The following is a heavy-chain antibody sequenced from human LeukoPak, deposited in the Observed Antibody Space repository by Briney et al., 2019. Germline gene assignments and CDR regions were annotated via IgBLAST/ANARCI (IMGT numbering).Heavy chain of an antibody. D-gene: IGHD2-2*02. CDR3: ARDRGCSSTSCYINAFDI. J-gene: IGHJ3*02. Sequence: GGSLRLSCAASGFTFSDYYISWIRQAPGKGLEWVSYISSSGSTIYYADSVKGRFTISRDNAKNSLYLQMNSLRAEDTAVYYCARDRGCSSTSCYINAFDIWGQGTMVTVSS. CDR2: ISSSGSTI. V-gene: IGHV3-11*04. CDR1: GFTFSDYY.